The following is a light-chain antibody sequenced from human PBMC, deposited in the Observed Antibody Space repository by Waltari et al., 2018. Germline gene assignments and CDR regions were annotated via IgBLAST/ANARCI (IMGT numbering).Light chain of an antibody. J-gene: IGKJ2*01. Sequence: DIVMTQSPDFLPVSLGERATISCKSSQSIFHSSTYGDALAWFQQTPGPPPKLLISWTSTRSPGVPDRLSVTGSATDFPLTISSLQAEDVAVYYCQQYYTTPYTFGPGTKLEIK. V-gene: IGKV4-1*01. CDR2: WTS. CDR1: QSIFHSSTYGDA. CDR3: QQYYTTPYT.